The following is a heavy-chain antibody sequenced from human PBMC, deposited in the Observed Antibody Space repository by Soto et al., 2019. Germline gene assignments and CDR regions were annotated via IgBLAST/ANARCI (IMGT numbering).Heavy chain of an antibody. CDR2: ISHDGSTH. D-gene: IGHD3-22*01. Sequence: QAQVVESGGGVVQPGRSLRLSCAASGFTFSGYAMHWVRQAPGKGLEWVAAISHDGSTHYYADSVKGRFTISRDNPRDTLYLQMNSLRPEDTAVYYCARDQRFFYDTRSYYRGTGLDYWGQGTLATVSS. J-gene: IGHJ4*02. CDR3: ARDQRFFYDTRSYYRGTGLDY. V-gene: IGHV3-30-3*01. CDR1: GFTFSGYA.